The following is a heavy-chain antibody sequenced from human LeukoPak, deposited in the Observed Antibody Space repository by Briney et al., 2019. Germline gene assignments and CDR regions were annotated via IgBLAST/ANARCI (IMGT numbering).Heavy chain of an antibody. CDR3: ARGASAWQGY. Sequence: PGGSLRLSCAASGFTFDNYGINWVRQAPGKGLEWVSRIHWNGGRTGYADSVKGRFTISRDNAKNSLYLQMNSLRVEDTALYYCARGASAWQGYWGQGTLVTVSS. D-gene: IGHD6-19*01. V-gene: IGHV3-20*04. CDR2: IHWNGGRT. J-gene: IGHJ4*02. CDR1: GFTFDNYG.